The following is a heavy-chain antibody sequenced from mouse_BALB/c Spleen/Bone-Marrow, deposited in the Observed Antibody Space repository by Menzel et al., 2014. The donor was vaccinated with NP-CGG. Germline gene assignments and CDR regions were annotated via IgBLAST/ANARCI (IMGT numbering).Heavy chain of an antibody. V-gene: IGHV1-69*02. CDR3: TRTYEYFDY. CDR1: GYIFTSYR. CDR2: IYPSDNYT. J-gene: IGHJ2*01. Sequence: QVQLQQSGAELVRPGASVKLSCKASGYIFTSYRINWVKQRPGEGLEWIGNIYPSDNYTNYNQKFKDKATLTVDKSSSTAYMQLSSPTSEDSAVYYCTRTYEYFDYWGQGTTLTVSS. D-gene: IGHD2-3*01.